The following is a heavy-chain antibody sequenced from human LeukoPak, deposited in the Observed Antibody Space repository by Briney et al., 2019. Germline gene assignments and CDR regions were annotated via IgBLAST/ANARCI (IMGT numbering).Heavy chain of an antibody. CDR1: GYSFTSYW. Sequence: GESLQISCKGSGYSFTSYWIGWVRQMPGKGLEWMGIIYPGDSDTRYSPSFQGQVTISADKSISTAYLQWSSLKASDTAMYYCARHYWGSSYAFDIWGQGTMVTVSS. CDR3: ARHYWGSSYAFDI. J-gene: IGHJ3*02. CDR2: IYPGDSDT. V-gene: IGHV5-51*01. D-gene: IGHD6-6*01.